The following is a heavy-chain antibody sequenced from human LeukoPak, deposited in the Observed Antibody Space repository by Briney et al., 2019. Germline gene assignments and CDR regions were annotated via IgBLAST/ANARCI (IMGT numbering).Heavy chain of an antibody. Sequence: ASVKVSCKASGYTFTSYYMHWVRQAPGQGLEWMGLINPTGGSTGYAQKFQGRVSMTRDMSTSTDYMVLSSLRSEDTAIYYCARDNSVGDNAWWFDPWGQGTLVTVSS. D-gene: IGHD1-26*01. CDR2: INPTGGST. CDR3: ARDNSVGDNAWWFDP. CDR1: GYTFTSYY. V-gene: IGHV1-46*01. J-gene: IGHJ5*02.